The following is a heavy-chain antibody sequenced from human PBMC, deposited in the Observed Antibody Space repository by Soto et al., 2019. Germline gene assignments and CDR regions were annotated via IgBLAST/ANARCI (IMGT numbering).Heavy chain of an antibody. V-gene: IGHV3-30*04. D-gene: IGHD2-8*02. CDR1: GFTFNYYA. J-gene: IGHJ3*01. CDR3: ARDTGILPTAFEL. Sequence: QVQLVESGGGVIPPGRSLRLSCAASGFTFNYYAFHWVRQAPGKGLEWVALISSDGYRKQYADSVKGRFSISRDNSKNTLYLEMDNLRHEDTAVFYCARDTGILPTAFELWGQGTIVTVSS. CDR2: ISSDGYRK.